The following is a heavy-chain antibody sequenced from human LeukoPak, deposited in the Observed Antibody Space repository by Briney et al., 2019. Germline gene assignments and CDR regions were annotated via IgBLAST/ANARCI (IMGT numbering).Heavy chain of an antibody. D-gene: IGHD2-8*01. CDR2: TNQDGSQK. J-gene: IGHJ4*02. V-gene: IGHV3-7*01. CDR3: ARAEVYCPNGVCRTNFDY. Sequence: GGSLRLSCAASEFTFSSYWMSWVRQAPGKGLEWVANTNQDGSQKYYVDSVKGRFTISRDNAKNSLFLQMNSLRAEDTAVYYCARAEVYCPNGVCRTNFDYWGQGTLVTVSS. CDR1: EFTFSSYW.